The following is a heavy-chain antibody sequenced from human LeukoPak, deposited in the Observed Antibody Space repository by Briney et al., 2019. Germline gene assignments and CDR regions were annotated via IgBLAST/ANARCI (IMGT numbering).Heavy chain of an antibody. V-gene: IGHV3-7*01. CDR1: GFTFSDYY. J-gene: IGHJ6*02. D-gene: IGHD3-16*01. CDR2: IKEDGSEK. CDR3: ATYTHWVAGDV. Sequence: GVLRLSCAASGFTFSDYYMSWIRQAPGQGLEWVAAIKEDGSEKDYVDSVKGRFTISRDNAKNSLYLQMNSLRAEDTAVYYCATYTHWVAGDVWGQGTTVSVSS.